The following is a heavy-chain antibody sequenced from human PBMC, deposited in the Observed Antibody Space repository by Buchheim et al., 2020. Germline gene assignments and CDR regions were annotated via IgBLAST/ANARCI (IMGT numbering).Heavy chain of an antibody. J-gene: IGHJ4*02. D-gene: IGHD5-24*01. CDR2: TNTDGTYT. CDR1: GFTFSSYA. CDR3: VSPGIRDGYDFDY. V-gene: IGHV3-74*02. Sequence: EVQLLESGGGLVQPGGSLRLSCAASGFTFSSYAMNWVRQAPGKGLEWVSRTNTDGTYTSYADSVKGRFTISRDNARNMVYLEMNSLRAEDTAVYYCVSPGIRDGYDFDYWGQGT.